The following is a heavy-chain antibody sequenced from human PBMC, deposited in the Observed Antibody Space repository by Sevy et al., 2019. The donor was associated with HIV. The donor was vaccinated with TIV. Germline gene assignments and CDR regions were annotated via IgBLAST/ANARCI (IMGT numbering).Heavy chain of an antibody. Sequence: GGSLRLSCAVSGFPFNNYWMSWVRQAPGKGLEWVANIKQDESEIYNVDSVKGRFTISRDNAKNSVSLQMNSLGAEDTAVYYCARGPNYGDRTDNFEYWGQGILVTVSS. V-gene: IGHV3-7*01. D-gene: IGHD4-17*01. CDR1: GFPFNNYW. CDR2: IKQDESEI. J-gene: IGHJ4*02. CDR3: ARGPNYGDRTDNFEY.